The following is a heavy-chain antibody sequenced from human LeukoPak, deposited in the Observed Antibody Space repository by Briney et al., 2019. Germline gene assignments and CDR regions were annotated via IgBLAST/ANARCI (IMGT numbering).Heavy chain of an antibody. V-gene: IGHV1-46*01. J-gene: IGHJ4*02. CDR2: INPSGGST. CDR1: GYTFTGYF. CDR3: ARSNYYDNNGYSPELRY. D-gene: IGHD3-22*01. Sequence: GASVKVSCKASGYTFTGYFMHWVRQAPGQGLEWMGIINPSGGSTSYAQKFQGRVTMTRDTSNTTAYMELTRLRSDDTAVYYCARSNYYDNNGYSPELRYWGQGTLVTVSS.